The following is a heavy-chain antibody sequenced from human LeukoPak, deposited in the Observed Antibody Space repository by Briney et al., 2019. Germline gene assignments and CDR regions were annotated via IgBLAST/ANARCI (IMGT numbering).Heavy chain of an antibody. CDR3: ATETNGRHYDY. CDR1: GLTFSTSG. Sequence: GRSLRRSCTASGLTFSTSGFNWVRQAPGKGLEWVASIGPTGSDRYHADSIKGRFTISRDNANNFLCLQMNSLRAEDTAVYYCATETNGRHYDYWGQGTLLTVSS. J-gene: IGHJ4*02. D-gene: IGHD1-14*01. V-gene: IGHV3-21*06. CDR2: IGPTGSDR.